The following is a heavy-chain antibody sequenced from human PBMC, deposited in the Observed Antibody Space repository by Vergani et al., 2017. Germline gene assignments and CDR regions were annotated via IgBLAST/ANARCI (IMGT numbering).Heavy chain of an antibody. D-gene: IGHD3-9*01. J-gene: IGHJ4*02. CDR3: ARGDYGILTGYRY. V-gene: IGHV1-46*03. CDR1: GYTFSNYY. CDR2: INPSGGHT. Sequence: QVQVVQSGAEVKKSGASVKVSCKTSGYTFSNYYMHWVRQAPGQGLEWMGIINPSGGHTNYAQKFQGRVTMTRDTSTSTVYMGLSSLRSEDTAIYYCARGDYGILTGYRYWRQAALVTVSA.